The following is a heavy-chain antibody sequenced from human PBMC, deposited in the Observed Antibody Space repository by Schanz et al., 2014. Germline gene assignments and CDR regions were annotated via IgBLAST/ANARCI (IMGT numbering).Heavy chain of an antibody. D-gene: IGHD3-22*01. V-gene: IGHV3-30*04. CDR2: ITYDGSNT. J-gene: IGHJ6*02. CDR1: GFTMITYA. Sequence: QVQLVESGGVVVQPGRSLRLSCAASGFTMITYAMHWVRQPPGKGLEWVAIITYDGSNTYHADSVKGRFTISRDNSKNTVYLQMNSLRAEDTALYYCVRDRGSAVGYQYYGMDVWGQGTTVTVSS. CDR3: VRDRGSAVGYQYYGMDV.